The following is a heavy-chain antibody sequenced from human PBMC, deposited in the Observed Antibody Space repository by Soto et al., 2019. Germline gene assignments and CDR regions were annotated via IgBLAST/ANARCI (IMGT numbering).Heavy chain of an antibody. Sequence: GGSLRLSCAASGFTFDDYAMHWVGQVPGKGLEWVSGINWNSGSIGCADSVKGRFAISRDNAKNSLHLQMNSLGAEDTAFYYCVKDESINWYSGHFRHWGQGTLVTVSS. J-gene: IGHJ1*01. CDR2: INWNSGSI. CDR1: GFTFDDYA. D-gene: IGHD6-13*01. V-gene: IGHV3-9*01. CDR3: VKDESINWYSGHFRH.